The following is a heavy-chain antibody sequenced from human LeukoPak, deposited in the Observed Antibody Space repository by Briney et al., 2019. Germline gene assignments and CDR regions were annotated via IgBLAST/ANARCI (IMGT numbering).Heavy chain of an antibody. CDR3: ARVPSGYTLGYGYYYYYMDV. CDR2: ISTSSTTI. V-gene: IGHV3-48*04. Sequence: GGSLRLSCAVSGFTLSSYSMTWVRQAPGKGLEWISYISTSSTTIYYADSVKGRFTISRDNAKNALYLQMSSLRAEDTAVYYCARVPSGYTLGYGYYYYYMDVWGKGTTVTVSS. D-gene: IGHD5-18*01. J-gene: IGHJ6*03. CDR1: GFTLSSYS.